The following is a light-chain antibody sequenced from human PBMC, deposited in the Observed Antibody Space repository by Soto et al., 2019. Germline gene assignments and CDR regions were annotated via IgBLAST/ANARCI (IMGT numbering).Light chain of an antibody. CDR2: HAS. V-gene: IGKV3-15*01. Sequence: EIVMTQSPATLSVSPGERATLSCRASQSMYNNLAWYQQKPGQAPRLLIYHASARATGIPARFSGSGSGTEFTLTINSLQSEDFAVYYCQQYNNWPLTFGGGTKVEI. CDR1: QSMYNN. J-gene: IGKJ4*01. CDR3: QQYNNWPLT.